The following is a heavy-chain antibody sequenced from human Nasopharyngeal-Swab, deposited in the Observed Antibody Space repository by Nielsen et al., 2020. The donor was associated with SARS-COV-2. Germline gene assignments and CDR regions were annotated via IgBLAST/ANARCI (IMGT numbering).Heavy chain of an antibody. J-gene: IGHJ3*02. CDR3: ARGAVAGRNAFDI. CDR1: GFTLSNYW. V-gene: IGHV3-74*01. CDR2: INTDASRT. D-gene: IGHD6-19*01. Sequence: GESLKISCAASGFTLSNYWIHWVRQTPGKGLLWASRINTDASRTSYADSVKGRFTISRDNSKNTLYLQMNSLRPEDTAVHYCARGAVAGRNAFDIWGQGTLVTVSS.